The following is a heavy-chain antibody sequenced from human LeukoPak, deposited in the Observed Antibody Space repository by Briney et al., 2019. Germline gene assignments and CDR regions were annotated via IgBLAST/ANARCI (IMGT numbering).Heavy chain of an antibody. V-gene: IGHV4-38-2*01. CDR2: INHSGST. D-gene: IGHD3-3*01. Sequence: SETLSLTCAVSGYSISSGYYWGWIRQPPGKGLEWIGEINHSGSTNYNPSLKSRVTISVDTSKNQFSLKLSSVTAADTAVYYCARGRIYYDFWRYGWFDPWGQGTLVTVSS. CDR3: ARGRIYYDFWRYGWFDP. CDR1: GYSISSGYY. J-gene: IGHJ5*02.